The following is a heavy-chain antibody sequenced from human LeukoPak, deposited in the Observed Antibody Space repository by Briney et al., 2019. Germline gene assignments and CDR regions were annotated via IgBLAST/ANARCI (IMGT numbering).Heavy chain of an antibody. CDR2: IWYDGSNK. D-gene: IGHD3-22*01. V-gene: IGHV3-33*01. CDR3: ARDGFTMIVVGWYFDL. J-gene: IGHJ2*01. CDR1: GFTFSSYG. Sequence: GGSLRLSCAASGFTFSSYGMHWVRQAPGKGLEWVAVIWYDGSNKDYADSVKGRFTISRDNSKNTLYPQMNSLRAEDTAVYYCARDGFTMIVVGWYFDLWGRGTLVTVSS.